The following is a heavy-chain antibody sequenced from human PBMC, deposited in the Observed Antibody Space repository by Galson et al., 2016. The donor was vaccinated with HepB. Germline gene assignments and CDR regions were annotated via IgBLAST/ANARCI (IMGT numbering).Heavy chain of an antibody. CDR1: GFTVSSNY. J-gene: IGHJ4*02. V-gene: IGHV3-53*04. D-gene: IGHD3-10*01. CDR2: IYSGGST. CDR3: ARGGGPYGSGTDYFDY. Sequence: SLRLSCAASGFTVSSNYMSWVRQAPGKGLEWVSVIYSGGSTYYADSVKGRFTISRHNSKNTLYLQMTSLRVEDMAVYYCARGGGPYGSGTDYFDYWGQGTLVTVSS.